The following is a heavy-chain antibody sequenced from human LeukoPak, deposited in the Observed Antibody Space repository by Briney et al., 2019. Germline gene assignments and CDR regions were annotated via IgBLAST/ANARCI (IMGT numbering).Heavy chain of an antibody. CDR2: ISSSGSTI. CDR3: AELGITMIGGV. V-gene: IGHV3-48*04. Sequence: GGSLRLSCAASGFTFSSYSMNWVRQAPGKGLEWVSYISSSGSTIYYADSVKGRFTISRDNAKNSLYLQMNSLRAEDTAVYYCAELGITMIGGVWGKGTTVTISS. D-gene: IGHD3-10*02. J-gene: IGHJ6*04. CDR1: GFTFSSYS.